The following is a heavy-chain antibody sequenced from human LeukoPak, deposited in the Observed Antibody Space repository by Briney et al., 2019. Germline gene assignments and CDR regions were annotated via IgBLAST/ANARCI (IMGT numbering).Heavy chain of an antibody. J-gene: IGHJ6*02. CDR2: ISWNSGSI. CDR3: AKDVAETMVRGAIAHWQYGMDV. Sequence: GRSLRLSCAASGFTFDDYAMHWVRQAPGKGLEWVSGISWNSGSIGYADSVKGRFTISRGNAKNSLYLQMNSLRAEDTALYYCAKDVAETMVRGAIAHWQYGMDVWGQGTTVTVSS. V-gene: IGHV3-9*01. D-gene: IGHD3-10*01. CDR1: GFTFDDYA.